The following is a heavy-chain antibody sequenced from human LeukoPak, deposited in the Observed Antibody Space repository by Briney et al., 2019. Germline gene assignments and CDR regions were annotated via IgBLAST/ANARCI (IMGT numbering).Heavy chain of an antibody. Sequence: ETSETLSLTCSISGYSISSGYFWGWIRQPPGTGLEWIGNIHHDGITYYNPSLKSRVTISLDPSTTQFSLNLPSVAAAETPRNNCARGGVGVRSQKARYYFDYWGQGTLVTVSS. CDR2: IHHDGIT. J-gene: IGHJ4*02. D-gene: IGHD1-26*01. CDR3: ARGGVGVRSQKARYYFDY. CDR1: GYSISSGYF. V-gene: IGHV4-38-2*02.